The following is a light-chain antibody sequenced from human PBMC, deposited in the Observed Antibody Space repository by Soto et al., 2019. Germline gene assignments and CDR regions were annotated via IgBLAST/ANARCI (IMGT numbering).Light chain of an antibody. CDR2: DVS. V-gene: IGLV2-11*01. CDR3: CSYAGSFTYWV. Sequence: QSVLTQPRSVSGSPGQSFTISCTGTSSDVGGYNYVSWYQQHPGKAPKVMIYDVSKRPSGVPDRFSGSKSGNTASLTIFGLQAEDEADYYCCSYAGSFTYWVFGGGTKLTVL. CDR1: SSDVGGYNY. J-gene: IGLJ3*02.